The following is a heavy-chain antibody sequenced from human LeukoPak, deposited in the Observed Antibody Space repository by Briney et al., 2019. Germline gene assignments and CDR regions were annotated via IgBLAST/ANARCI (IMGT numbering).Heavy chain of an antibody. CDR3: ARGAASFYYYYYMDV. J-gene: IGHJ6*03. Sequence: SVTVSCKASGGTFSSYAISWVRQAPGQGLEWMGGIIPIFGTANYAQKFQGRVTITADESTSTAYMELSSLRSEDTAVYYCARGAASFYYYYYMDVWGKGTTVTISS. CDR1: GGTFSSYA. D-gene: IGHD5-18*01. V-gene: IGHV1-69*01. CDR2: IIPIFGTA.